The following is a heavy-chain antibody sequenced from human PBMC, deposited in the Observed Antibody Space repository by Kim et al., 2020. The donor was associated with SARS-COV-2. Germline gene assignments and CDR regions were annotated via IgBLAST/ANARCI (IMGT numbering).Heavy chain of an antibody. D-gene: IGHD1-1*01. V-gene: IGHV4-59*01. CDR1: GASFSDYY. Sequence: SETLSLTCTVSGASFSDYYWSWFRQSPGKGLEWIGYISYSGTTNYNPSFKSRVTILVDMSRNQFSLQLTSMTVADTAVYYCARAPDNGHLDVFDIWGQGTMVTVSS. CDR2: ISYSGTT. J-gene: IGHJ3*02. CDR3: ARAPDNGHLDVFDI.